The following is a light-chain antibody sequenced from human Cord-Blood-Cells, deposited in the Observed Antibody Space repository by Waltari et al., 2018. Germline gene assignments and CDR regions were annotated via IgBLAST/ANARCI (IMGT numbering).Light chain of an antibody. CDR3: QQYYSTPYT. CDR1: QSVLYSSNNKNY. Sequence: DIVRTQSPDSLAVSLGERATINCKSSQSVLYSSNNKNYLAWYQQKPGQPPKRPIYWASTRESGVPDRFSGSGSGTDFSLTISSLQAEDVAVYYCQQYYSTPYTFGQGTKLEIK. J-gene: IGKJ2*01. V-gene: IGKV4-1*01. CDR2: WAS.